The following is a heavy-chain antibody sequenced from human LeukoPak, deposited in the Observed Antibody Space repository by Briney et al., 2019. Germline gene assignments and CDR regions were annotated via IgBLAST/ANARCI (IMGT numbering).Heavy chain of an antibody. J-gene: IGHJ4*02. CDR1: GFTLSNSG. CDR2: ISYDGSNK. V-gene: IGHV3-30*18. CDR3: AKDNVAAAGRYFDY. Sequence: GGSLRLSCAASGFTLSNSGMHWVRQAPGKGLEWVALISYDGSNKYFADSVKGRFTISRDNSKNTLYLQMRSLRAGDTAVYYCAKDNVAAAGRYFDYWGQGTLVTVSS. D-gene: IGHD6-13*01.